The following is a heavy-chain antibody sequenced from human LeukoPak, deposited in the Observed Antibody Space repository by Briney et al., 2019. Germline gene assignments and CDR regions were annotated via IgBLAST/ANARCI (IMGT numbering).Heavy chain of an antibody. CDR3: AGSYGSGKRPRWDY. V-gene: IGHV4-39*07. D-gene: IGHD3-10*01. CDR1: DGSISSSSYY. Sequence: PSETLSLTCTVSDGSISSSSYYWGWIRQPPGKGLEWIGTIYYSGSTNYNPSLKSRVTISVDTSKNQFSLKLSSVTAADTAVYYCAGSYGSGKRPRWDYWGQGTLVTVSS. CDR2: IYYSGST. J-gene: IGHJ4*02.